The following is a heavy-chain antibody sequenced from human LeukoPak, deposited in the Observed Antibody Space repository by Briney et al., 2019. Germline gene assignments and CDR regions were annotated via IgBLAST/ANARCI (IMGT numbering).Heavy chain of an antibody. D-gene: IGHD6-13*01. CDR2: INPNSGGT. CDR3: AREAGRVYSSSWYYFDY. V-gene: IGHV1-2*02. J-gene: IGHJ4*02. Sequence: ASVKVSCKASGYTFTGYYMHWVRQAPGQGLEGMGWINPNSGGTNYAQKFQGRVTMTRDTSISTAYMELSRLRSDDTAVYYCAREAGRVYSSSWYYFDYWGQGTLVTVSS. CDR1: GYTFTGYY.